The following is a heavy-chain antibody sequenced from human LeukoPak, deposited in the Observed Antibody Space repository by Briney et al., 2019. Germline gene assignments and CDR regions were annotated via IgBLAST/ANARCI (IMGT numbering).Heavy chain of an antibody. Sequence: PGGSLRLSCAASGFTFSTCWMTWVRQAPGKGPEWVANIRQDGDERHYVDSVQGRFTISRDNAKNSLYLQMNSLRAEDTAVYYCARDREREMATSNWFDPWGQGTLVTVSS. CDR2: IRQDGDER. V-gene: IGHV3-7*01. CDR3: ARDREREMATSNWFDP. J-gene: IGHJ5*02. D-gene: IGHD5-24*01. CDR1: GFTFSTCW.